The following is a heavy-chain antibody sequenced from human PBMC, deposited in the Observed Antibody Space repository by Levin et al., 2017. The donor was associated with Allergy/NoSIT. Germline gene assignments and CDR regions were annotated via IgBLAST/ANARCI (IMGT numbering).Heavy chain of an antibody. Sequence: AGGSLRLSCAASGFTFDDFGMSWVRQAPGKGLEWVSGINWNGDSTDYADSVKGRFIISRDNAKNSLYLQMSSLRTEDTALYYCARVPYSSAWRYYFNYWGQGTLVTVSS. D-gene: IGHD6-19*01. J-gene: IGHJ4*02. CDR2: INWNGDST. CDR1: GFTFDDFG. CDR3: ARVPYSSAWRYYFNY. V-gene: IGHV3-20*04.